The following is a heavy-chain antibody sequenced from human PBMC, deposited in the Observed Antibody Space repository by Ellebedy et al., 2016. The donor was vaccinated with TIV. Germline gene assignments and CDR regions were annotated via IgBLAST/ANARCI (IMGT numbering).Heavy chain of an antibody. CDR2: ISAYNGNT. CDR1: GYTFTSYG. D-gene: IGHD3-22*01. J-gene: IGHJ3*02. V-gene: IGHV1-18*01. Sequence: AASVKVSCKASGYTFTSYGISWVRQAPGQGLEWMGWISAYNGNTNYAQKLQGRVTMTTDTSTSTAYMELRSLRSDDTVVYYCAVGVYYDSSGSNAFDIWGQGTMVTVSS. CDR3: AVGVYYDSSGSNAFDI.